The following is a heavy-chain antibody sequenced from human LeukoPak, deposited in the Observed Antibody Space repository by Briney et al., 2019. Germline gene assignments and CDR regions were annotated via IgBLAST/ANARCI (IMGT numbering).Heavy chain of an antibody. Sequence: GGSLRLSCAAPGFTFSNYALSWVRQAPGKGLEWVSDISGSGGSTYYADSVKGRFTISRDNSKNTMYLQMNSLRAEDTAVYYCAKRIQSAMAMGYWGQGTLVTVSS. D-gene: IGHD5-18*01. J-gene: IGHJ4*02. CDR3: AKRIQSAMAMGY. CDR2: ISGSGGST. V-gene: IGHV3-23*01. CDR1: GFTFSNYA.